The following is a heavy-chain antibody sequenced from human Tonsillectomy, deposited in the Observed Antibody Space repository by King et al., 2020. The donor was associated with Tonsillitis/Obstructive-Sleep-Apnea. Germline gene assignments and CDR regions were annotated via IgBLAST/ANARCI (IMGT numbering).Heavy chain of an antibody. Sequence: EVQLVESGAEVRKPGESLRISCKGSGYSFTNYWNTWVRQMTGKGLEWMGTIDPSDSYTNYSPSFQGHVSFSADKSISTAYLQWSSRKSSDTAMYYCARHTGYSNGYRYGMDVWGQGTTVTVSS. D-gene: IGHD5-18*01. CDR2: IDPSDSYT. CDR1: GYSFTNYW. CDR3: ARHTGYSNGYRYGMDV. J-gene: IGHJ6*02. V-gene: IGHV5-10-1*03.